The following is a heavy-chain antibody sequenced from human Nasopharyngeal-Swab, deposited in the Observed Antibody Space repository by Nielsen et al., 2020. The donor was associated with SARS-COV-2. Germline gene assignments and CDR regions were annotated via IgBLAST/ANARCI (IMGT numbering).Heavy chain of an antibody. J-gene: IGHJ6*02. CDR1: GFTFSSYW. Sequence: GESLKISCAASGFTFSSYWMSWVRQAPGKGLEWVSVLYSGGSTYHADSVKGRFTISRHNSKNTLYLQVNSLRAEDTAVYYCARVRYESSGYFYGMDVWGQGTTVTVSS. D-gene: IGHD3-22*01. V-gene: IGHV3-53*04. CDR2: LYSGGST. CDR3: ARVRYESSGYFYGMDV.